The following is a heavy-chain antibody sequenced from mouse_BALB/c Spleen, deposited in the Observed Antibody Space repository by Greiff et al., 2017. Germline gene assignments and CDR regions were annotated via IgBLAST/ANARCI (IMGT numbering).Heavy chain of an antibody. V-gene: IGHV5-17*02. J-gene: IGHJ4*01. Sequence: EVKLVESGGGLVQPGGSRKLSCAASGFTFSSFGMHWVRQAPEKGLEWVAYISSGSSTIYYADTVKGRFTISRDNPKNTLFLQMTSLRSEDTAMYYCAREGEPYAMDYWGQGTSVTVSS. CDR2: ISSGSSTI. CDR1: GFTFSSFG. CDR3: AREGEPYAMDY.